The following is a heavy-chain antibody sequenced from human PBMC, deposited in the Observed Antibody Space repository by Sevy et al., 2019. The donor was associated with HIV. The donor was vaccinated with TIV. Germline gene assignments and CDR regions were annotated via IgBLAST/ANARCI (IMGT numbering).Heavy chain of an antibody. D-gene: IGHD3-3*01. Sequence: SETLSLTCTVSGGSISNNNYYWGWIRQSPGKGLEWIGTINYSGSTDYNPSLKSRVTISVDTSKNQFPLKLSSVTAADTAVYYCARHALFTIFGVVIDPKMYYFDYWGQGTQVTVSS. CDR2: INYSGST. V-gene: IGHV4-39*01. CDR1: GGSISNNNYY. CDR3: ARHALFTIFGVVIDPKMYYFDY. J-gene: IGHJ4*02.